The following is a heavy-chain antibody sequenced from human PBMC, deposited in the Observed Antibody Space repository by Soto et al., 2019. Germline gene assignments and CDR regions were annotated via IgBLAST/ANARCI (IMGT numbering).Heavy chain of an antibody. Sequence: GSLRLSCEDSGFTLNSYALTWVRQAPGKGLEWVADITASGSRTLYADSVKGRFTISRDDSRSTLFLQMNRLGVEDTAVYYCARAVATISYYGVDVWGQGATVTVSS. CDR1: GFTLNSYA. CDR2: ITASGSRT. J-gene: IGHJ6*02. V-gene: IGHV3-23*01. CDR3: ARAVATISYYGVDV. D-gene: IGHD5-12*01.